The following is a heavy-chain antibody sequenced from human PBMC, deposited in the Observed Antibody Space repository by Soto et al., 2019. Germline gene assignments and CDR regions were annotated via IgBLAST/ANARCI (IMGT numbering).Heavy chain of an antibody. V-gene: IGHV4-38-2*01. CDR3: ASGAATVTPGWLDT. CDR2: IYHSGST. J-gene: IGHJ5*02. CDR1: GYSISSGYY. Sequence: SETLSLTCAVSGYSISSGYYWGWIRQTPGKGLEWMASIYHSGSTYYNPSLKSRVTISVGTSKNQFSLKLTSVTAADTAVSYCASGAATVTPGWLDTWGQGIMVTVSS. D-gene: IGHD4-17*01.